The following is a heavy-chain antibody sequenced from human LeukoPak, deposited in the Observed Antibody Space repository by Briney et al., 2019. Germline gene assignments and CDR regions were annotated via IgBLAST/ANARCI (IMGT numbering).Heavy chain of an antibody. CDR2: IYYSGST. J-gene: IGHJ5*02. V-gene: IGHV4-59*12. D-gene: IGHD3-3*01. Sequence: SETLSLTCTVSGGSISSYYWSWIRQPPGKGLEWIGYIYYSGSTNYNPSLKSRVTISVDTSKNQFSLKLSSVTAADTAVYYCARERSDNYDFWSGYQNNWFDPWGQGALVTVAS. CDR3: ARERSDNYDFWSGYQNNWFDP. CDR1: GGSISSYY.